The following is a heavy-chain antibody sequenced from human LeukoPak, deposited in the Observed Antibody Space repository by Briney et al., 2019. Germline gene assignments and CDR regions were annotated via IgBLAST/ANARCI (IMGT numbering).Heavy chain of an antibody. J-gene: IGHJ5*02. CDR2: ISPSGGST. CDR3: AREPNGWFDP. Sequence: ASVKVSCKTSGYTFTSHYIHWVRQAPGQGLEWMGIISPSGGSTTYAQKFQGRVTMTRDPSTSTVYMELRSLRSDDTAVYYCAREPNGWFDPWGQGTLVTVSS. D-gene: IGHD1-1*01. CDR1: GYTFTSHY. V-gene: IGHV1-46*01.